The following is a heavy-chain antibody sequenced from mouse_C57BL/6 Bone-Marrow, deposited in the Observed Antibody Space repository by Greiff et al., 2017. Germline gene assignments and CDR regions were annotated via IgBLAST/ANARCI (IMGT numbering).Heavy chain of an antibody. V-gene: IGHV5-6*01. CDR1: GFTFSSSG. Sequence: EVKLMASGGDLVKPGGSLKLSCAASGFTFSSSGMSWVRQTPDKRLEWVATISSGGSYPYYPASVKGRFTFSRDNAKNTLYLQMSSQKSEDTAMYYCARQITTVVAPYYYATDYWGQGTAGTVSS. D-gene: IGHD1-1*01. CDR3: ARQITTVVAPYYYATDY. J-gene: IGHJ4*01. CDR2: ISSGGSYP.